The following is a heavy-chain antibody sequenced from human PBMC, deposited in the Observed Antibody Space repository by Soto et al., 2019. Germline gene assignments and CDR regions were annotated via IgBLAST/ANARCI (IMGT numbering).Heavy chain of an antibody. D-gene: IGHD6-19*01. CDR1: GFTFSSYS. V-gene: IGHV3-48*01. CDR3: ARDAPAVAGTSFDYYYGMDV. Sequence: GSLRLSCAASGFTFSSYSMNWVRQAPGKGLEWVSYISSSSSTIYYADSVKGRFTISRDKAKNSLYLQMNSLRAEDTAVYYCARDAPAVAGTSFDYYYGMDVWGQGTTVTVSS. J-gene: IGHJ6*02. CDR2: ISSSSSTI.